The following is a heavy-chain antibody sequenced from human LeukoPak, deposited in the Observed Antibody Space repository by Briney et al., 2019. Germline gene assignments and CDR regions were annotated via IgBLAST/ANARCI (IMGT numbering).Heavy chain of an antibody. CDR2: IYSGGNT. J-gene: IGHJ5*02. V-gene: IGHV3-53*01. CDR1: GFTVSSNF. CDR3: ARADCSSSTCYLRRSWFDP. Sequence: PGGSLRLSCAASGFTVSSNFMSWVRQAPGKGLECVSVIYSGGNTYYADSVKGRFTISRDDAKNSLYLEMNSLRAEDTAVYYCARADCSSSTCYLRRSWFDPWGQGTLVTVSS. D-gene: IGHD2-2*01.